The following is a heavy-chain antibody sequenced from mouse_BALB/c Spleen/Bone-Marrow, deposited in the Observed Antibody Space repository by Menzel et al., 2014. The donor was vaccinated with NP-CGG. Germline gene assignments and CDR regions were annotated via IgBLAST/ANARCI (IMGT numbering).Heavy chain of an antibody. Sequence: VQLQESGPGLVQPSQSLSITCTVSGFSLTSYGVHWVRQSPGKGLEWLGVIWSGGSTDYNAAFISRLSISKDNSKSQVFFKMNSLQANDTAIYYCARNYYGSSYYAMDYWGQGTSVTVSS. CDR2: IWSGGST. D-gene: IGHD1-1*01. J-gene: IGHJ4*01. CDR3: ARNYYGSSYYAMDY. V-gene: IGHV2-2*02. CDR1: GFSLTSYG.